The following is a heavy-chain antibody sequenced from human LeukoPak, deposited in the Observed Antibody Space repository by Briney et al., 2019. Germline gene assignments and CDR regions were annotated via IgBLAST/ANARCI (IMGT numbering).Heavy chain of an antibody. J-gene: IGHJ4*02. CDR3: ARDRGHYGDYVSYDY. CDR2: ISYDGSNK. Sequence: GGSLRLSCAASGFTFSSYGMHWVRQAPGKGLEWVAVISYDGSNKYYADSVKGRFTISRDNSKNTLYLQMNSLRAEDTAVYYCARDRGHYGDYVSYDYWGQGTLVTVSS. V-gene: IGHV3-30*03. D-gene: IGHD4-17*01. CDR1: GFTFSSYG.